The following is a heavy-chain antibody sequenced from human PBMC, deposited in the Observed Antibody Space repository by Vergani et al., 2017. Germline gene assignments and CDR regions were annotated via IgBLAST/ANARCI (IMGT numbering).Heavy chain of an antibody. J-gene: IGHJ5*02. CDR3: AREGRGILEWTLVNWFDP. CDR1: GGTFSSYT. Sequence: QVQLVQSGAEVKKPGSSVKVSCKASGGTFSSYTISWVRQAPGQGLEWMGRIIPILGIANYAQKFQGRVTITADTSTSTAYMELSSLRSEDTAVYYCAREGRGILEWTLVNWFDPWGQGTLVTVSS. D-gene: IGHD3-3*01. CDR2: IIPILGIA. V-gene: IGHV1-69*08.